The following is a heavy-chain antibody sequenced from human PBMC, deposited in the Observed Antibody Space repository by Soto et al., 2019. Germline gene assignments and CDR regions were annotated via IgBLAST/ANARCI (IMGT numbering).Heavy chain of an antibody. CDR3: ARGVTTIFGVVIIPVSDRYGMDV. D-gene: IGHD3-3*01. CDR1: GGSISSGDYY. V-gene: IGHV4-30-4*01. CDR2: IYYSGST. Sequence: SETLSLTCTVSGGSISSGDYYWSWIRQPPGKGLEWIGYIYYSGSTYYNPSLKSRVTISVDTSKNQFSLKLSSVTAADTAVYYCARGVTTIFGVVIIPVSDRYGMDVWGQGTTVTVSS. J-gene: IGHJ6*02.